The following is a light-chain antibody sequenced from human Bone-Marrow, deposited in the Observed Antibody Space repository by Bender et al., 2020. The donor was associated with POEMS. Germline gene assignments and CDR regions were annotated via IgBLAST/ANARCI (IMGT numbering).Light chain of an antibody. J-gene: IGLJ2*01. Sequence: SYELTQPPSVSVSPGQTATITCSGEKLGEEYACWYQQKPGQSPVVVIYQDTKRPSGIPERFSGSTSGNTASLTISGTQTMDEADYYCQSWGSNTDVLGGGTKLTVL. CDR3: QSWGSNTDV. CDR1: KLGEEY. CDR2: QDT. V-gene: IGLV3-1*01.